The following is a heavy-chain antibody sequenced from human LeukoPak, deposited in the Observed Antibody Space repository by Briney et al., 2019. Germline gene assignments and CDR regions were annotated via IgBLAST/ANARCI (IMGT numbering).Heavy chain of an antibody. Sequence: PGGSLRLSCAASGITSRYYAINWIRQAPGKGLEWVSHIGRGSSPIYYTDSVQGRFTISRDNAKQSLDLQMNNLRAEDTGLYYCNAWLEYWGQGTLVTVSS. CDR2: IGRGSSPI. CDR3: NAWLEY. J-gene: IGHJ4*02. CDR1: GITSRYYA. V-gene: IGHV3-48*03. D-gene: IGHD6-19*01.